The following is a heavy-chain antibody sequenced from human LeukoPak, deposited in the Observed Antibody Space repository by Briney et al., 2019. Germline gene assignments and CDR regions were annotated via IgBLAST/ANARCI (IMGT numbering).Heavy chain of an antibody. V-gene: IGHV3-23*01. Sequence: GGSLRLSCAASGFTFSSYAMRWVRQAPGKGLEWVSAISGSGGSTYYADSVKGRFTISRDNSKNTLYLQMNSLRAEDTAVYYCAKGNKWSSYFDYWGQGTLVTVSS. J-gene: IGHJ4*02. CDR2: ISGSGGST. CDR3: AKGNKWSSYFDY. D-gene: IGHD2-15*01. CDR1: GFTFSSYA.